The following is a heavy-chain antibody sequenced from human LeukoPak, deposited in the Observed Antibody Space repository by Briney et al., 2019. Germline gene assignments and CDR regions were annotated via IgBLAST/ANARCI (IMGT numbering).Heavy chain of an antibody. V-gene: IGHV4-31*03. CDR2: IYYSGST. CDR1: GGSISSGGYY. Sequence: PSETLSLTCTVSGGSISSGGYYWSWIRQHPGKGLEWIGYIYYSGSTYYNPSLKSRVTISVDTSKNQFSLKLSSVTAADSAVYYCASHLNYYAKFDIWGQGTMVTVSS. D-gene: IGHD3-10*01. J-gene: IGHJ3*02. CDR3: ASHLNYYAKFDI.